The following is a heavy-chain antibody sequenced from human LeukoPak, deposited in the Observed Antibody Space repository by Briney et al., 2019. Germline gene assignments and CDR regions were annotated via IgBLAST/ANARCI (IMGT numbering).Heavy chain of an antibody. CDR3: ASPSIGSTTDY. CDR1: GGSISSGGYY. CDR2: IYHDGST. D-gene: IGHD2/OR15-2a*01. Sequence: SQTLSLTCTVSGGSISSGGYYWHWIRQHPGKGLEWIGYIYHDGSTYYNPSLKSRVTMSLDTSNNQFSLTLNSVTAADTAVYYCASPSIGSTTDYWGQGTLVTVSS. V-gene: IGHV4-31*03. J-gene: IGHJ4*02.